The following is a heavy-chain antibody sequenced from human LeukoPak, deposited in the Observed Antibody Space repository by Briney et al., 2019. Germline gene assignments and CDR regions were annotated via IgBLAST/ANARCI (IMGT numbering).Heavy chain of an antibody. D-gene: IGHD3-22*01. J-gene: IGHJ4*02. CDR2: INPSGGST. V-gene: IGHV1-46*04. Sequence: ASVKVSCEASGYTFTSYYMHWVRQAPGQGLEWMGIINPSGGSTSYAQKVQGRVTMTRDTSTNTVYIELSSLRSEDTAVYYCARDRYYYDSSGYIRGISFDYWGQGTLVTVSS. CDR1: GYTFTSYY. CDR3: ARDRYYYDSSGYIRGISFDY.